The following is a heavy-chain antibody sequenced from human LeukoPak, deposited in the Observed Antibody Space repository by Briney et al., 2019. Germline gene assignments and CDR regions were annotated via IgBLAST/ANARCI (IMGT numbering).Heavy chain of an antibody. V-gene: IGHV1-18*01. D-gene: IGHD6-13*01. CDR3: ARDRRAIATAGEYYFDY. CDR1: GYIFTSYG. Sequence: ASVKVSCKASGYIFTSYGISWVRQAPGQGLEWMGWISAYNGNTNYAQKLQGRVTMTTDTSTSTAYMELRSLRSDDTAVYYCARDRRAIATAGEYYFDYWGQGILVTVSS. CDR2: ISAYNGNT. J-gene: IGHJ4*02.